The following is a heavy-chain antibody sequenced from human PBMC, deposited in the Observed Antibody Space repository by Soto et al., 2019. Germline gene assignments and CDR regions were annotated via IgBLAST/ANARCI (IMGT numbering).Heavy chain of an antibody. D-gene: IGHD6-25*01. CDR1: GGTFSTYT. CDR2: VIPILNMA. Sequence: SVKVSCKASGGTFSTYTISWVRQAPGQGLEWMGRVIPILNMANYAQKFQGRVTITADKSTSTAYMILSSLRSEDTAVYYCATAPADSCGSQIPTGLEEWGQGTRVTLSS. V-gene: IGHV1-69*02. CDR3: ATAPADSCGSQIPTGLEE. J-gene: IGHJ6*02.